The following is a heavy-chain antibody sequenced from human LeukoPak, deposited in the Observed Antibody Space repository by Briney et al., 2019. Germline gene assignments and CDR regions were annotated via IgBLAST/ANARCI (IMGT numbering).Heavy chain of an antibody. CDR2: LSYDGTKK. J-gene: IGHJ4*02. V-gene: IGHV3-30*04. CDR3: ARDYGSGRFGETADY. CDR1: GFTFSISA. Sequence: GRSLRLSCAASGFTFSISAMLWVRQAPGKGPEWVAILSYDGTKKYYAASVKGRFTISRDNSKNTLYLQMNSLRPEDTAVYFCARDYGSGRFGETADYSGQGTLVAVSS. D-gene: IGHD3-10*01.